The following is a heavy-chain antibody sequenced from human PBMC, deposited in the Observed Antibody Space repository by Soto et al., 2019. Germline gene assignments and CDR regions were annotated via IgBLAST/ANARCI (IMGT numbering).Heavy chain of an antibody. Sequence: GGSLRLSCAASGFTFSSYEINWVRQAPGKGLEWVSYISSSGSTIYYADSVKGRFTISRDNAKNSLYLQMNSLRAEDTAVYYCARDGTTIFGVVILDYWGQGTLVTVSS. CDR2: ISSSGSTI. V-gene: IGHV3-48*03. CDR1: GFTFSSYE. CDR3: ARDGTTIFGVVILDY. D-gene: IGHD3-3*01. J-gene: IGHJ4*02.